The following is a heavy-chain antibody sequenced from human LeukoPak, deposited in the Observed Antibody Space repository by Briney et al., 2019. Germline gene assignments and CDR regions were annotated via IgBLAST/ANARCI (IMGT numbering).Heavy chain of an antibody. CDR1: GFTFSDHY. CDR2: TRNKANSYTT. D-gene: IGHD3-3*01. Sequence: GGSLRLSCAASGFTFSDHYMDWVRQAPGKGLEWVGRTRNKANSYTTEYAASVKGRFTISRDDSKNSLYLQMNSLKTEDTAVYYCARGIDFWSGYYYMDAWGKGTTVTVSS. J-gene: IGHJ6*03. CDR3: ARGIDFWSGYYYMDA. V-gene: IGHV3-72*01.